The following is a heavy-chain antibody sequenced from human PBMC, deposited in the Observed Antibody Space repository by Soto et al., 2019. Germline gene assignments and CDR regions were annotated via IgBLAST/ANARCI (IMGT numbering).Heavy chain of an antibody. D-gene: IGHD3-22*01. J-gene: IGHJ4*02. CDR2: IIPMFGTA. Sequence: QVQLVQSGAEVKKPGSSVKVSCKASGDTFSSYAINWVRQAPGQGLEWMGGIIPMFGTANYAQKFKGRVTVTAGESTSTGYPELGRLRSDGTVVYYCARVGPAHYYDSSGYYSPLDYWGQGTLVTVSS. CDR1: GDTFSSYA. CDR3: ARVGPAHYYDSSGYYSPLDY. V-gene: IGHV1-69*01.